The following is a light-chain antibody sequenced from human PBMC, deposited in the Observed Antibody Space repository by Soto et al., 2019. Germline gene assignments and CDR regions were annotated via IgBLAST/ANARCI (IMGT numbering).Light chain of an antibody. V-gene: IGKV3-11*01. CDR1: QSVSSN. CDR3: QQRSNWPIT. J-gene: IGKJ5*01. CDR2: DSX. Sequence: IVLTQPPGTPSLSPGEGATLSCRASQSVSSNLSWYHXKPVQXXXXXXXDSXXXATGIPARFSGSGSGTDFTLTISSLEPEDFVVYYCQQRSNWPITFGQGTRLEIK.